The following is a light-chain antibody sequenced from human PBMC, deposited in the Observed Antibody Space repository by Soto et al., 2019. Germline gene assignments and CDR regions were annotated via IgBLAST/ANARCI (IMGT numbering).Light chain of an antibody. CDR1: QTISSW. J-gene: IGKJ1*01. V-gene: IGKV1-5*03. CDR2: KAS. CDR3: QHYNSYSEA. Sequence: EIQMTQAPSTLSGSVGDRVTITCRASQTISSWLAWYQQKPGKAPKLLIYKASTLKSGAPSRFSGSGSGTEFTLTISSLQPDDFATYYCQHYNSYSEAFGQGTKVDIK.